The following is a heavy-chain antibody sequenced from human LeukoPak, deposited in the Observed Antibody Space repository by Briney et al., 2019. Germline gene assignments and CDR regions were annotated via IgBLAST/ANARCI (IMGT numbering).Heavy chain of an antibody. Sequence: ASVKVSCKASGYTFTSYYMHWVRQAPGQGLEWMGIINPSGGSTSYAQKFQGRVTTTRDMSTSTVYMELSRLRSDDTAVYYCAKTYYYGSGSYYNDYWGQGTLVTVSS. CDR1: GYTFTSYY. CDR3: AKTYYYGSGSYYNDY. CDR2: INPSGGST. V-gene: IGHV1-46*01. J-gene: IGHJ4*02. D-gene: IGHD3-10*01.